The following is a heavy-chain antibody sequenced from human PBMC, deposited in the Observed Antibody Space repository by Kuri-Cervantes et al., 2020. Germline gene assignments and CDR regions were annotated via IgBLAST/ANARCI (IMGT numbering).Heavy chain of an antibody. D-gene: IGHD3-3*01. CDR2: ISGSGGST. J-gene: IGHJ3*01. Sequence: GESLKISCPASGFTFSSYAMSWVRQAPGKGLEWVSAISGSGGSTYYADSVKGRFTISRDNSKNTLYLQMNSLKTEDTAVYYCTTDRFPPSSFFWGQGTMVTVSS. CDR1: GFTFSSYA. CDR3: TTDRFPPSSFF. V-gene: IGHV3-23*01.